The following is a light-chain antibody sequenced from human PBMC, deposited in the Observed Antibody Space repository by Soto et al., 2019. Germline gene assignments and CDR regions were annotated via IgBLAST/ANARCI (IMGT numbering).Light chain of an antibody. CDR2: AAS. J-gene: IGKJ3*01. CDR3: QKYSSVPV. CDR1: QDIRNF. V-gene: IGKV1-27*01. Sequence: DIQMTQSPTSLPASVGDRVTITCRASQDIRNFVAWYQQKPGKAPKLLIYAASTLQSGVPSRCSGSGSGTDFTLTINSLQPEDVATYSCQKYSSVPVFGPGTKVAIK.